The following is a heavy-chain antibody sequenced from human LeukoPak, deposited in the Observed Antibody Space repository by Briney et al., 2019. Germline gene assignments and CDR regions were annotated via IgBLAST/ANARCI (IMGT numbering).Heavy chain of an antibody. CDR2: IYYSGST. V-gene: IGHV4-38-2*01. CDR3: ARRSAVAGIFYFDY. CDR1: GYSISSGYY. Sequence: SETLSLTCAVSGYSISSGYYWGWIRQPPGKGLEWIGSIYYSGSTYYNPSLKSRVTISVDTSKNQFSLKLSSVTAADTAVYYCARRSAVAGIFYFDYWGQGTLVTVSS. D-gene: IGHD6-19*01. J-gene: IGHJ4*02.